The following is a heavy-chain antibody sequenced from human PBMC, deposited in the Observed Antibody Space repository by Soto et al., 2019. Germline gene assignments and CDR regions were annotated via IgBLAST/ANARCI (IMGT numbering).Heavy chain of an antibody. V-gene: IGHV3-48*01. CDR2: IWSSSSTK. Sequence: PGGSLRLSCAASGFTFSSYGMHWVRQAPGKGLEWVSYIWSSSSTKYYADSVKGRFTISRDNSKNTLYLQMNSLRAEDTAVYYCARHPERIAEIGWFDPWGQGPLVTVSS. CDR3: ARHPERIAEIGWFDP. D-gene: IGHD6-13*01. J-gene: IGHJ5*02. CDR1: GFTFSSYG.